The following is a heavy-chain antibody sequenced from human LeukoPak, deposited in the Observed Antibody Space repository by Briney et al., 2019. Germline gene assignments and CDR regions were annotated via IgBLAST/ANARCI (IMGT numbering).Heavy chain of an antibody. CDR3: GRAFASGTWWFDS. CDR1: GITW. D-gene: IGHD6-13*01. CDR2: IKPDGSEG. Sequence: GGSLRLSCVVSGITWMTWVRQAPGKGLELVADIKPDGSEGDYVDSVKGRFTVSRDNAKNSLYLHMNSLRAEDTAVYYCGRAFASGTWWFDSWGQGMLVTVSS. J-gene: IGHJ5*01. V-gene: IGHV3-7*01.